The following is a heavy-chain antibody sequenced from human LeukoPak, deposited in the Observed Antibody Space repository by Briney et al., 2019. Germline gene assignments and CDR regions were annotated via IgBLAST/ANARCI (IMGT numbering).Heavy chain of an antibody. CDR3: ARVINCSGGSCYYYYMDV. CDR1: GGSISSSSYY. J-gene: IGHJ6*03. V-gene: IGHV4-39*07. D-gene: IGHD2-15*01. CDR2: IYYSGSS. Sequence: SETLSLTCTVSGGSISSSSYYWGWIRQPPGKGLEWIGSIYYSGSSYYNPSLKSRVTISVETSKNQFSLRLSSVTAADTAVYYCARVINCSGGSCYYYYMDVWGKGTTVTVSS.